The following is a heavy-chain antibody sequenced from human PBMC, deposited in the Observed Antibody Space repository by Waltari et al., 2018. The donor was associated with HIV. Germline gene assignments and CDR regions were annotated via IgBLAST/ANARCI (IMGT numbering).Heavy chain of an antibody. D-gene: IGHD3-10*01. Sequence: VQLVQSGAEVKKPVDSVKVSCKVYGYTLTELSMHCVRQATGKGLEWMGGFDTEDGETSYAKKVQGRVTMTEDTSTDTAYMELSSLRSEDTAVYYCATGRTLLWPDFDYWGQGT. CDR2: FDTEDGET. CDR1: GYTLTELS. J-gene: IGHJ4*02. CDR3: ATGRTLLWPDFDY. V-gene: IGHV1-24*01.